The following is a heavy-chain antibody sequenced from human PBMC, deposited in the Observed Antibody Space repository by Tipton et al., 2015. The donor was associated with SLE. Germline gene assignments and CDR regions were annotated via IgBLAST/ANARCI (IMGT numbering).Heavy chain of an antibody. V-gene: IGHV4-4*07. CDR1: GGSISGQY. D-gene: IGHD2-2*01. CDR3: ARLPFFISAADY. CDR2: IDTSGNT. Sequence: TLSLTCTVSGGSISGQYWSGMRQPAGKGLEWIGRIDTSGNTNYNPSLKSRVTMSVDMSKNQFSLRLRSVTAADTAVYFCARLPFFISAADYWGQGTLVTVSS. J-gene: IGHJ4*02.